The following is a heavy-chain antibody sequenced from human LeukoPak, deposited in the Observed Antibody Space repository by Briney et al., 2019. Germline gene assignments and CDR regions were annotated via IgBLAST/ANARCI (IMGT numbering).Heavy chain of an antibody. CDR1: GFTFSSYG. V-gene: IGHV3-23*01. J-gene: IGHJ3*02. CDR3: AKDLIGASHAFDI. CDR2: ISGSGGST. D-gene: IGHD2/OR15-2a*01. Sequence: GGTLRLSCAASGFTFSSYGMSWVRQAPGKGLEWVSAISGSGGSTYYADSVKGRFTISRDNSKNTLYLQMNSLRAEDTAVYYCAKDLIGASHAFDIWGQGTMVTVSS.